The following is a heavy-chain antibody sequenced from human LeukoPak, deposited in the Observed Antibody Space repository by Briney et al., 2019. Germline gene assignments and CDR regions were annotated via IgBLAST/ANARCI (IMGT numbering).Heavy chain of an antibody. Sequence: ASVKVSCKASGGTFSSYAISWVRQAPGQGLEWMGGIIPIFGTANYAQKFQGRVTITADESTSTAYMELSSLRSEDTAVYYCARTPSTFGGVIVPLPYYFDYWGQGTLVTVSS. CDR2: IIPIFGTA. V-gene: IGHV1-69*01. D-gene: IGHD3-16*02. CDR3: ARTPSTFGGVIVPLPYYFDY. CDR1: GGTFSSYA. J-gene: IGHJ4*02.